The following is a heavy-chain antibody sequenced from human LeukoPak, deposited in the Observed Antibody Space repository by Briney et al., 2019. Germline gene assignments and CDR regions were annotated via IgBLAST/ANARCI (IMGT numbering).Heavy chain of an antibody. CDR2: INHSGST. CDR1: GGSFSGYY. CDR3: ARGGRAWQQLVGRFDY. D-gene: IGHD6-13*01. V-gene: IGHV4-34*01. J-gene: IGHJ4*02. Sequence: PSETLSLTCAVYGGSFSGYYWSWIRQPPGKGLEWIGEINHSGSTNYNPSFKSRVTISVDTSKNQFSLKLSSVTAADTAVYYCARGGRAWQQLVGRFDYWGQGTLVTVSS.